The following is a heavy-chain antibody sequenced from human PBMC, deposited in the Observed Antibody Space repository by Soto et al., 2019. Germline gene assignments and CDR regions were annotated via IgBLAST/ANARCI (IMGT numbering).Heavy chain of an antibody. CDR1: GGSISSSSYY. CDR2: IYYSGST. V-gene: IGHV4-39*01. CDR3: ARRRVRYFDWLSSGDAFDI. J-gene: IGHJ3*02. Sequence: SETLSLTCTVSGGSISSSSYYWGWIRQPPGKGLEWIGSIYYSGSTYYNPSLKSRVTISVDTSKNQFSLKLSSVTAADTAVYYCARRRVRYFDWLSSGDAFDIWGQGTMVTVSS. D-gene: IGHD3-9*01.